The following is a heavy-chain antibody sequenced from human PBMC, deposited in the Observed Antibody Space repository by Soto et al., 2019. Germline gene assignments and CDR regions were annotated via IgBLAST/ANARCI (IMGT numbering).Heavy chain of an antibody. J-gene: IGHJ4*02. D-gene: IGHD3-16*01. CDR1: GFTFTTYP. CDR3: VFRLGDL. V-gene: IGHV3-64D*06. Sequence: PGGSLRLSCSVSGFTFTTYPMHWVRQAPGKGLEYVSAISSNGGSKYYADSVKGRFTISRDNSKNTLYLQMSSLRAEDTAVYYCVFRLGDLWGQGTLVTVSS. CDR2: ISSNGGSK.